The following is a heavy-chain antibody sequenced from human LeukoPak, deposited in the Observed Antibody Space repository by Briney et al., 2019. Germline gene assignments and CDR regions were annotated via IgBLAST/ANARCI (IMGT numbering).Heavy chain of an antibody. D-gene: IGHD3-10*01. CDR3: ARVPYGSGSYYLDY. CDR1: GFTFSSYS. Sequence: GGSLRLSCAASGFTFSSYSMNWVRQAPGKGLEWVSYISSSSSTIYYADSVKGRFTISRDNAKNSLYLQMNSLRAEDTAVYYCARVPYGSGSYYLDYWGQGTLVTVSS. V-gene: IGHV3-48*04. J-gene: IGHJ4*02. CDR2: ISSSSSTI.